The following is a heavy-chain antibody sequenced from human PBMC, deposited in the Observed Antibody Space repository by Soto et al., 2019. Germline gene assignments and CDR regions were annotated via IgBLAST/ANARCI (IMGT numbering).Heavy chain of an antibody. CDR3: AKDLVYYYGSGSYLGY. V-gene: IGHV3-23*01. J-gene: IGHJ4*02. CDR2: ISGSGGST. CDR1: GFTFSSYA. D-gene: IGHD3-10*01. Sequence: LRLSCAASGFTFSSYAMSWVRQAPGKGLEWVSAISGSGGSTYYADSVKGRFTISSDNSKNTLYLQMNSLRAEDTAVYYCAKDLVYYYGSGSYLGYWGQGTLVTVSS.